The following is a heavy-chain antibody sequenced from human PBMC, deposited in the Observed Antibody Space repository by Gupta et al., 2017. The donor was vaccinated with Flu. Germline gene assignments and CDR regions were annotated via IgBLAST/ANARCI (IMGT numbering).Heavy chain of an antibody. CDR3: TRDAGWGALDM. J-gene: IGHJ3*02. Sequence: FTFSADWMNWVRQAQGKGLEPVSMINSRGDGEDDMDSVRGRFTVSRDKAKNSLILHMNSMRDEDTAVYYWTRDAGWGALDMWGQGTLVTVSS. CDR1: FTFSADW. CDR2: INSRGDGE. V-gene: IGHV3-7*01. D-gene: IGHD1-26*01.